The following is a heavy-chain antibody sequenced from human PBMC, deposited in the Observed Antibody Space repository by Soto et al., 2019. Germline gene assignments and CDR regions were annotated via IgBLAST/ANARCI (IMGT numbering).Heavy chain of an antibody. CDR2: MNPNSVNT. J-gene: IGHJ4*02. V-gene: IGHV1-8*01. CDR3: ARGGYYYDSSAYYRPFDY. D-gene: IGHD3-22*01. CDR1: GYTFTSYD. Sequence: QVQLGQSGAEVKKPGASVKVSCKASGYTFTSYDINWVRQATGQGLEWMGWMNPNSVNTGYAQKFQGRVTMTRSTSISTAYMELSSLRSEDTAVYYCARGGYYYDSSAYYRPFDYWGQGTLVTVSS.